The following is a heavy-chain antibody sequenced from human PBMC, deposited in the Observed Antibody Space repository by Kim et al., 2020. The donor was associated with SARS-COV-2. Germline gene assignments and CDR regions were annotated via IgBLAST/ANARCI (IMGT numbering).Heavy chain of an antibody. J-gene: IGHJ4*02. V-gene: IGHV4-38-2*01. CDR3: TSKYYYDTSGYYYADW. CDR2: IHHSGST. D-gene: IGHD3-22*01. CDR1: GYSISSGYY. Sequence: SETLSLTCAVSGYSISSGYYWGWIRQPPGKGLEWIGSIHHSGSTYYNPSLKSRVIISIDTSKNQFSLRLNSVTAAHTAVYYCTSKYYYDTSGYYYADWWGQGTLVTVSS.